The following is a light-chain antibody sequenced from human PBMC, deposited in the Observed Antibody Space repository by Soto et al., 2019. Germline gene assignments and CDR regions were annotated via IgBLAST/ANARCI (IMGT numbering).Light chain of an antibody. CDR1: SSNIGAGYD. V-gene: IGLV1-40*01. CDR2: GNI. Sequence: QSVLTQPPSVSGAPGQRVTISCTGSSSNIGAGYDVHWYQQLPGTAPKLLIYGNINRPSGVPDRFSGSKSGTSASLAITGLQAEDEADYYCKSYDSSLSGSIFGGGTKLTVL. J-gene: IGLJ2*01. CDR3: KSYDSSLSGSI.